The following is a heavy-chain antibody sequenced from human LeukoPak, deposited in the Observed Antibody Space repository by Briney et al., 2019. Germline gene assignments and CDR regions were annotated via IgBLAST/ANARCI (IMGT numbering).Heavy chain of an antibody. D-gene: IGHD3-22*01. Sequence: SVKVSCKASGGTFSSYAISWVRQAPGQGLEWMGRIIPIFGIANYAQKFQGRVTITADKSTSTAYMGLSSLRSEDTAVYYCARDQSPRKGYYDSSGYRYWGQGTLVTVSS. CDR1: GGTFSSYA. CDR2: IIPIFGIA. J-gene: IGHJ4*02. V-gene: IGHV1-69*04. CDR3: ARDQSPRKGYYDSSGYRY.